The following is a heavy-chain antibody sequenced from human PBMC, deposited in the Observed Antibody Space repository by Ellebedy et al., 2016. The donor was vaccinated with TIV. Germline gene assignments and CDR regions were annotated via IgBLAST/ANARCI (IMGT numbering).Heavy chain of an antibody. CDR3: AKVDPYYYGSGEWEYYFDY. D-gene: IGHD3-10*01. CDR2: ISWNSGSI. CDR1: GFTFDDYA. J-gene: IGHJ4*02. Sequence: GGSLRLXXAASGFTFDDYAMHWVRQAPGKGLEWVSGISWNSGSIGYADSVKGRFTISRDNAKNSLYLQMNSLRAEDTALYYCAKVDPYYYGSGEWEYYFDYWGQGTLVTVSS. V-gene: IGHV3-9*01.